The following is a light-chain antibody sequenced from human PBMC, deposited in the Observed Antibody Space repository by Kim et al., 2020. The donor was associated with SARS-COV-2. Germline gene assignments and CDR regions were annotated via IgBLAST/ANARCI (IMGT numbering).Light chain of an antibody. J-gene: IGLJ3*02. Sequence: QSVLTQPPSVSEAPRQRVTISCSGSSSNIGKNAVNWYQQLPGKAPKLLIYYDNLLPSGVSDRFSGSKSGTSASLAISGLQSEDEADYYCAAWDDSLTARVFGGGTQLTVL. CDR1: SSNIGKNA. CDR3: AAWDDSLTARV. CDR2: YDN. V-gene: IGLV1-36*01.